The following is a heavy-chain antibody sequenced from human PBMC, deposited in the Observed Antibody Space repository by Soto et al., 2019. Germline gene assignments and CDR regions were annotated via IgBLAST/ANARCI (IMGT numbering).Heavy chain of an antibody. CDR3: ARDLSWGSNWYYYMDV. Sequence: PGGSLRLSCATSGFILSDCAMNWVRQAPGKGLEWVSYISSSSSVIDCADSVKGRFTVSRDNARNSLYLQMNSLRAEDTAVYYCARDLSWGSNWYYYMDVWGKGTTVTVSS. D-gene: IGHD7-27*01. CDR2: ISSSSSVI. J-gene: IGHJ6*03. V-gene: IGHV3-48*01. CDR1: GFILSDCA.